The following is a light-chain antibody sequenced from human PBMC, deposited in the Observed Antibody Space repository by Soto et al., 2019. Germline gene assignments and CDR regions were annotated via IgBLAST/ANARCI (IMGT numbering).Light chain of an antibody. J-gene: IGKJ1*01. Sequence: DIQMTQSPSTLSASVGDRVAITCRASQSIGSWVAWYQQKPGKAPKVLISKASTLESGVQARFSGSGSGTEFTLTISSLQPDDFATYYCQQYDTYWTXGQGTKVDIK. CDR3: QQYDTYWT. CDR1: QSIGSW. CDR2: KAS. V-gene: IGKV1-5*03.